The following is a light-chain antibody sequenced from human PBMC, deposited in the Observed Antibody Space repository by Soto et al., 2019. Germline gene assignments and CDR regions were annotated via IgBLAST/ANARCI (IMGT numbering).Light chain of an antibody. CDR2: DAS. V-gene: IGKV1-5*01. Sequence: DIQMTQSPSTLSASVGDTVTITCRASQTISGWLAWYQQRPGKAPNLLIFDASTLGSGVPSRFSGSGSGTTFTLTISRLQADDFATYYCLQYNGYYRTFGQGTKVDIK. CDR1: QTISGW. J-gene: IGKJ1*01. CDR3: LQYNGYYRT.